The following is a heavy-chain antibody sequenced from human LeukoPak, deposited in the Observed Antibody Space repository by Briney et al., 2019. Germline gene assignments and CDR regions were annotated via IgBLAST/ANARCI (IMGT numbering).Heavy chain of an antibody. Sequence: PGGSLRLSCAASGFTFSSYAMSWVRQAPGKGLEWVAVISYDGSNKYYADSVKGRFTISRDNSKNTLYLQMNSLRAEDTAVYYCARVYTYYYELDYWGQGTLVTVSS. CDR1: GFTFSSYA. J-gene: IGHJ4*02. CDR2: ISYDGSNK. V-gene: IGHV3-30*04. CDR3: ARVYTYYYELDY. D-gene: IGHD3-22*01.